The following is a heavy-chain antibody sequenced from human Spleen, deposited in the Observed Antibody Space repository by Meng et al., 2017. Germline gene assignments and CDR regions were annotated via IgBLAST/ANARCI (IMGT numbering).Heavy chain of an antibody. D-gene: IGHD6-19*01. CDR2: IRGGGGST. CDR3: AKLVTGSSGWDY. CDR1: GFTFSNYA. V-gene: IGHV3-23*01. J-gene: IGHJ4*02. Sequence: LTGAASGFTFSNYAVSWVRQAPGKGLEWVSVIRGGGGSTHYADSVKGRFTISRDNSKNTLYLQMNTLRVEDTAIYYCAKLVTGSSGWDYWGQGTLVTVSS.